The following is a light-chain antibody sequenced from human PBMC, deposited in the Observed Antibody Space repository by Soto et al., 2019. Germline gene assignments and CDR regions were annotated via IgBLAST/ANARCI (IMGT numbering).Light chain of an antibody. Sequence: QSALTQPRSLSGSTGQSVTISCTGTSSDVGDYNYVSWYQQHPGKAPKLLIYAVNMRPSGVPVRFSGSKSGNTASLTISGLQAEDEAEYSCCSYAGSYTWVFGGGTKLTVL. CDR2: AVN. CDR1: SSDVGDYNY. CDR3: CSYAGSYTWV. J-gene: IGLJ3*02. V-gene: IGLV2-11*01.